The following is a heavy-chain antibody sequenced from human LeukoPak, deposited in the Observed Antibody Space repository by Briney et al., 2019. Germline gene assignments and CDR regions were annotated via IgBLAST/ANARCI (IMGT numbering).Heavy chain of an antibody. J-gene: IGHJ4*02. Sequence: SETLSLTCTVSGGSISSYHWSWIRQPPGKGLEWIGYIYYSGSTNYNPSLKSRVTISVDTSKNQFSLKLSSVTAADTAVDYCARVGYVYDILTGYLRTHFDYWGQGNLVTVSS. CDR3: ARVGYVYDILTGYLRTHFDY. D-gene: IGHD3-9*01. V-gene: IGHV4-59*01. CDR1: GGSISSYH. CDR2: IYYSGST.